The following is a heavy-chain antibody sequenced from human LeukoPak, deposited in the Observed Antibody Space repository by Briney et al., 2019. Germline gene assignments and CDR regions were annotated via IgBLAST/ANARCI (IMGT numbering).Heavy chain of an antibody. CDR1: GGSINSYY. Sequence: SETLSLTCTVSGGSINSYYWTWIRQPPGKGLEWIGYIYYSGSTNYNPSLKGRVTISLDTSNNQFSLRLHSVTAADTAIYYCATYTSGWYLSYWGQGTLVTVSS. J-gene: IGHJ4*02. CDR3: ATYTSGWYLSY. D-gene: IGHD6-19*01. V-gene: IGHV4-59*01. CDR2: IYYSGST.